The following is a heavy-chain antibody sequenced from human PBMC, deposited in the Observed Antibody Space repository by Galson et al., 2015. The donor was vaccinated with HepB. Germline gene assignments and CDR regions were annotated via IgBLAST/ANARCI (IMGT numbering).Heavy chain of an antibody. Sequence: CAISGDSVSSDTAAWNWIRQSPSRGLEWLGRTFYRSKWYSEYAVSVKSRITISPDTPKNQLSLQLNSATPEDTAVYYCARVSKGFGYCTTTTCNAFNSWGQGTLVTVSS. CDR1: GDSVSSDTAA. D-gene: IGHD2-8*01. CDR3: ARVSKGFGYCTTTTCNAFNS. J-gene: IGHJ4*02. V-gene: IGHV6-1*01. CDR2: TFYRSKWYS.